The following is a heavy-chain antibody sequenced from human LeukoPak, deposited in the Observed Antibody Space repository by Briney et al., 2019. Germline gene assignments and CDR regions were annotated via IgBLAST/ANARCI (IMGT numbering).Heavy chain of an antibody. V-gene: IGHV3-21*01. CDR3: ARESRGHGGYCSSTSCYKDDAFDI. Sequence: KPGGSLRLSCAASGFTFSSYSMNWVRQAPGKGLEWVSSISSSSSYIYYADSVKGRFTISRDNAKNSLYLQMNSLRAEDTAVYYCARESRGHGGYCSSTSCYKDDAFDIWGQGTMVTVSS. CDR1: GFTFSSYS. CDR2: ISSSSSYI. D-gene: IGHD2-2*02. J-gene: IGHJ3*02.